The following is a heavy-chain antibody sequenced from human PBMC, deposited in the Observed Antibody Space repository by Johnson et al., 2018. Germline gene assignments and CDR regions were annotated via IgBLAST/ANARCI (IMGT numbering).Heavy chain of an antibody. Sequence: QVQLVQSGGGVGQPGRSLRLSCAASGFTFITYAMHWVRPAPGKGLEGVAVVSYDGSNKYYADSVKGPFTISRDNSKNTLYLQMNSLRAEDTAVYYCAKVPYSSSSHPQHWGQGTLVTVSS. D-gene: IGHD6-6*01. CDR2: VSYDGSNK. CDR1: GFTFITYA. CDR3: AKVPYSSSSHPQH. J-gene: IGHJ1*01. V-gene: IGHV3-30-3*01.